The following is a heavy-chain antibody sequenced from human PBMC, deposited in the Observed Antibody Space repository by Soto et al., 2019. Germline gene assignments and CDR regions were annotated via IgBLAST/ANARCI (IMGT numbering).Heavy chain of an antibody. J-gene: IGHJ4*02. D-gene: IGHD2-2*01. Sequence: ASVKVSCKASGDSFTSYGSSWVRQAPGQGLEWMGWISAYNGNTNYAQKLQGRVTMTTDTSTSTAYMELRSLRSDDTAVYYCARVLGYCIRTSCLYYFDSWGQGTLVSVSS. CDR3: ARVLGYCIRTSCLYYFDS. V-gene: IGHV1-18*01. CDR2: ISAYNGNT. CDR1: GDSFTSYG.